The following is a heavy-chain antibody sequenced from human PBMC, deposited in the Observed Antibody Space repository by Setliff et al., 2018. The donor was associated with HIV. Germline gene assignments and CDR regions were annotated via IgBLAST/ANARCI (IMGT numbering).Heavy chain of an antibody. CDR2: ISYDGSKK. CDR1: GFTFSRYG. CDR3: ARASYYYDSSGWVDY. Sequence: SLRLSCAASGFTFSRYGMHWVRQAPGKGLEWVAFISYDGSKKYDADSVKGRFTISRDNAKNSLYLQMNSLRAEDTAVYYCARASYYYDSSGWVDYWGQGTLVTVSS. D-gene: IGHD3-22*01. J-gene: IGHJ4*02. V-gene: IGHV3-30*04.